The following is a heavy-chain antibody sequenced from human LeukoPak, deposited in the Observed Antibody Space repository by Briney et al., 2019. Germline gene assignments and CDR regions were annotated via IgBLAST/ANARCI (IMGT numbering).Heavy chain of an antibody. CDR2: ISDSGGST. V-gene: IGHV3-23*01. Sequence: QPGGSLRLSCAASGFTFSSYIMNWVRQAPGKGLEWVSVISDSGGSTYYADSVKGRFTISRDNSKNTLYLQMNSLRADDTAVYYCAKLSGSSCYSPGSYWGQGTLVTVSS. CDR1: GFTFSSYI. J-gene: IGHJ4*02. CDR3: AKLSGSSCYSPGSY. D-gene: IGHD2-15*01.